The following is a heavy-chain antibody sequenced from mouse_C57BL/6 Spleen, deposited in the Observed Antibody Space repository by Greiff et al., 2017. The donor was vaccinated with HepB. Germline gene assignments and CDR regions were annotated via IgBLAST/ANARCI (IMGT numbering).Heavy chain of an antibody. J-gene: IGHJ1*03. D-gene: IGHD2-4*01. V-gene: IGHV3-6*01. CDR1: GYSITSGYY. Sequence: EVQLKESGPGLVKPSQSLSLTCSVTGYSITSGYYWNWIRQFPGNKLEWMGYISYDGSNNYNPSLKNRISITRDTSKNQFFLKLNSVTTEDTATYYCARSRDYNWYFDVWGTGTTVTVSS. CDR2: ISYDGSN. CDR3: ARSRDYNWYFDV.